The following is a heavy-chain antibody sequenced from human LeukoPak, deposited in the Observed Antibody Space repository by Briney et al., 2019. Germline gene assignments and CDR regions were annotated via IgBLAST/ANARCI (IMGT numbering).Heavy chain of an antibody. CDR1: GYTFTSND. J-gene: IGHJ3*02. CDR2: INPSGGST. V-gene: IGHV1-46*01. Sequence: ASVKVSCKASGYTFTSNDIHWVRQAPGHGLEWMGIINPSGGSTSYAQKFQGRVTMTRDTSTSTVYMELSSLRSEDTAVYYCARFASLYRRRWYYAFDMWGEGTTVTVTS. D-gene: IGHD6-13*01. CDR3: ARFASLYRRRWYYAFDM.